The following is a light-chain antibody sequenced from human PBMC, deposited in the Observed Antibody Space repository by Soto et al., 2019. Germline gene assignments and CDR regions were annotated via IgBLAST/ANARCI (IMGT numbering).Light chain of an antibody. V-gene: IGLV2-11*01. J-gene: IGLJ3*02. CDR3: CSYAGSYTWV. Sequence: QSALTQPRSVSGSPGQSVTISCTGTSSDVGGYNYVSWYQQHPGKAPKVMIYDVSKRPSGVPDRFSGSKSGNMASLTISGIQAEDEADYYCCSYAGSYTWVFGGGTKLTVL. CDR1: SSDVGGYNY. CDR2: DVS.